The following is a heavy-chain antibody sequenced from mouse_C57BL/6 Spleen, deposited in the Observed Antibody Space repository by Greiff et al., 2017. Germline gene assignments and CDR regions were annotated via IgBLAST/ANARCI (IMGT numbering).Heavy chain of an antibody. CDR3: ARAAVITTVVAPYYFDY. CDR2: LYPRSGNT. V-gene: IGHV1-81*01. CDR1: GYTFTSYG. J-gene: IGHJ2*01. Sequence: VKLVESGAELARPGASVKLSCKASGYTFTSYGISWVKQRTGQGLEWIGELYPRSGNTYYNEKFKGKATLTADKSSSTAYMELRSLTSEDSAVYFCARAAVITTVVAPYYFDYWGQGTTLTVSS. D-gene: IGHD1-1*01.